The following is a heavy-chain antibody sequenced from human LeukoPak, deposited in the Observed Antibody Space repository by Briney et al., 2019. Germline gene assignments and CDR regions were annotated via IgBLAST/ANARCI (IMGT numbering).Heavy chain of an antibody. V-gene: IGHV3-7*02. CDR1: GFTFDTYW. Sequence: GGSLRLSCAASGFTFDTYWMTWVRQAPGKGLEWVASIKQDGSEKYYVDSVKGRFTISRDNAKSSLYLQMNSLRAEDTAVYYCVRIRYDSSGRYFDNWGQGTLVTVSS. J-gene: IGHJ4*02. D-gene: IGHD3-22*01. CDR3: VRIRYDSSGRYFDN. CDR2: IKQDGSEK.